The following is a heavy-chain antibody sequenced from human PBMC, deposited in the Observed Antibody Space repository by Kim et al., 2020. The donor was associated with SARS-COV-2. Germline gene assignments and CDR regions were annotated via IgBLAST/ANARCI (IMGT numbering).Heavy chain of an antibody. D-gene: IGHD5-18*01. CDR2: IIPIFGTA. CDR1: GGTFSSYA. V-gene: IGHV1-69*13. Sequence: SVKVSCKASGGTFSSYAISWVRQAPGQGLEWMGGIIPIFGTANYAQKFQGRVTITADESTSTAYMELSSLRSEDTAVYYCAGVGYSYGYWNYYYGMDVWGQGTTVTVSS. J-gene: IGHJ6*02. CDR3: AGVGYSYGYWNYYYGMDV.